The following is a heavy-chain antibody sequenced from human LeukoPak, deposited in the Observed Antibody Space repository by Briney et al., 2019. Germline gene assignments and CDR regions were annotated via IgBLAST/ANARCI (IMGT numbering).Heavy chain of an antibody. V-gene: IGHV4-59*12. J-gene: IGHJ4*02. Sequence: SETLSLTCGVSSGSISNYYWSWIRQPPGKGLEWIAYIHYSGSTHYNPSLRSRATISVDTSKNQLSLKLTSVTAADTAVYYCARELVGATVDYWGQGTLVTVSS. D-gene: IGHD1-26*01. CDR1: SGSISNYY. CDR2: IHYSGST. CDR3: ARELVGATVDY.